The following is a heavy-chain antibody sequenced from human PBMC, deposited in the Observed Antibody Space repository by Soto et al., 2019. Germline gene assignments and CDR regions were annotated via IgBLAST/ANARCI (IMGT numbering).Heavy chain of an antibody. J-gene: IGHJ6*02. CDR1: GGSISDYY. D-gene: IGHD3-10*01. V-gene: IGHV4-59*01. CDR3: ARDNQVGRI. CDR2: ISNTGST. Sequence: QVQLQESGPGLVKPSETLSLTCTVSGGSISDYYWTWIRQPPGKELEWIGCISNTGSTNYNLYLKSRLTISLDKSTNQLSLKVNSVTAADTAVYYCARDNQVGRIWGQGTTVIVSS.